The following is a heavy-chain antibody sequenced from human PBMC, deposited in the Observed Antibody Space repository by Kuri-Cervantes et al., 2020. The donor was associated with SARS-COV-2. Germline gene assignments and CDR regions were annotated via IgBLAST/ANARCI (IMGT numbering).Heavy chain of an antibody. CDR2: INQDGSEK. J-gene: IGHJ4*02. CDR1: GFILSRYW. Sequence: GESLKISCAASGFILSRYWMTWVRQAPGKGLEWVANINQDGSEKYYVDSVKGRFTLSRDNAKNSLYSQMNSLRVEDTAVYYCARDRSYYDSGGYYFDLWGQGALVTVSS. D-gene: IGHD3-22*01. CDR3: ARDRSYYDSGGYYFDL. V-gene: IGHV3-7*05.